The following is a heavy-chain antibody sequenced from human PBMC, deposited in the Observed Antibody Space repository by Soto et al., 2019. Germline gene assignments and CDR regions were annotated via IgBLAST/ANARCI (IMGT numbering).Heavy chain of an antibody. D-gene: IGHD2-2*01. CDR2: ISSGGSTV. J-gene: IGHJ4*02. V-gene: IGHV3-48*03. CDR1: RFTFSTYE. CDR3: VRYCSTTLCNGVATRTFDY. Sequence: GGSLRLSCVASRFTFSTYEMHWVRQAPGKGLEWVSYISSGGSTVYYADSVKGRFTISRDNTRNSLYLQMNSLRDEDTALYYCVRYCSTTLCNGVATRTFDYWGQGTLVTVSS.